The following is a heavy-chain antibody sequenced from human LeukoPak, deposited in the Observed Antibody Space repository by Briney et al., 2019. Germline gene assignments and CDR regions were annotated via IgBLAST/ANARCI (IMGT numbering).Heavy chain of an antibody. CDR1: GYTFTSYY. CDR3: ASQKGPVVAGGYIYYYYYMDV. CDR2: INPSGGST. D-gene: IGHD5-18*01. V-gene: IGHV1-46*01. Sequence: ASVKVSCKASGYTFTSYYMHWVRQAPGQGLEWMGIINPSGGSTSYAQKFQGRVTMTRDMSTSTVYMELSSLRPEDTAVYYCASQKGPVVAGGYIYYYYYMDVWGKGTTVTVSS. J-gene: IGHJ6*03.